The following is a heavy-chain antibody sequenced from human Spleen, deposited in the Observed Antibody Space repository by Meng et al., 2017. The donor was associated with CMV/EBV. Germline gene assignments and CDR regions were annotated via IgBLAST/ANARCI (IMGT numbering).Heavy chain of an antibody. V-gene: IGHV3-48*03. CDR3: ARGYCSGGSCFFDY. D-gene: IGHD2-15*01. Sequence: GGSLRLSCAASGFTFSSFEMNWVRQAPGKGLEWVSFISSGGSVKSYADSVKGRFTISRDNAKNSLYLQMTSLRAEDTAVYYCARGYCSGGSCFFDYWGQGTLVTVSS. CDR2: ISSGGSVK. J-gene: IGHJ4*02. CDR1: GFTFSSFE.